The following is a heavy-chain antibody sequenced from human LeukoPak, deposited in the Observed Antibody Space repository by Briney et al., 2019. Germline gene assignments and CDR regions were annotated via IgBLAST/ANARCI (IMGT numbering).Heavy chain of an antibody. D-gene: IGHD3-16*01. CDR1: GGSISSGGYY. J-gene: IGHJ3*02. V-gene: IGHV4-61*02. Sequence: SSETLSLTCTVSGGSISSGGYYWSWIRQPAGKGLEWIGRIYTSGSTNYNPSLKSRVTMSVDTSKNQFSLKLSSVTAADTAVYYCARSKVAYIAAGLSALAFDIWGQGTMVTVSS. CDR3: ARSKVAYIAAGLSALAFDI. CDR2: IYTSGST.